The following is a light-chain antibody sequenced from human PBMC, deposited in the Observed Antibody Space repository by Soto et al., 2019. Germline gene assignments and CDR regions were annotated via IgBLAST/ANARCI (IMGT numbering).Light chain of an antibody. CDR2: GAS. J-gene: IGKJ4*01. CDR1: QSVTSSY. V-gene: IGKV3-20*01. CDR3: QQYGSSPPLS. Sequence: EIVLTQSPGTLSLSPGERATLSCRASQSVTSSYLAWYQQKPGQAPRLLIYGASSRSTGIPDRFSGSGSGTDFTLTISRLEPEDFAVYFCQQYGSSPPLSFGGGTEGEIK.